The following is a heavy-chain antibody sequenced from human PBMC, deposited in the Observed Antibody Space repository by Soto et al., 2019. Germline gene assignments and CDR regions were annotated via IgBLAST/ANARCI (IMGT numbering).Heavy chain of an antibody. J-gene: IGHJ4*02. D-gene: IGHD3-22*01. CDR3: ARGTHYYDSIGYSHFFDY. CDR1: GFTFSDFA. Sequence: GGSLRLSCRASGFTFSDFAMSWVRQAPGKGLEWVSSISSNGNYIYYADSMKGRFTISRDNAEKSLYLQMNSLRGEDTAVYYCARGTHYYDSIGYSHFFDYWGQGTLVTVSS. CDR2: ISSNGNYI. V-gene: IGHV3-21*01.